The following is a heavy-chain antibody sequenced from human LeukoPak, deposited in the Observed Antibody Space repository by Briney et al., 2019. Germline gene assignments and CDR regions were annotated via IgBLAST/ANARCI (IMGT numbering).Heavy chain of an antibody. CDR3: AKDIGAVAGYAFDI. Sequence: GGSLRLSCATSGFIFSSDSMIWVRQAPGKGLEWVSGISWNSGSIGYADSVKGRFTISRDNAKNSLYLQMNSLRAEDTALYYCAKDIGAVAGYAFDIWGQGTMVTVSS. CDR1: GFIFSSDS. CDR2: ISWNSGSI. D-gene: IGHD6-19*01. V-gene: IGHV3-9*01. J-gene: IGHJ3*02.